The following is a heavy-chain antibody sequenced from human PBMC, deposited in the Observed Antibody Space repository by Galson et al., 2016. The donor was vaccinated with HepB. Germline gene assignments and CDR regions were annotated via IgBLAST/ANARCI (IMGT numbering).Heavy chain of an antibody. CDR3: ASLDNRRGGEV. J-gene: IGHJ4*02. Sequence: EPLSLTCAVSGASINSLNLWSWVRQPPGKGLEWIGEFFHSGNTNYNSSLKSRVSMSADKSKNQFPLTLTSVTAADTAVYFCASLDNRRGGEVWGQGTLVTVSS. D-gene: IGHD2-2*03. V-gene: IGHV4-4*01. CDR1: GASINSLNL. CDR2: FFHSGNT.